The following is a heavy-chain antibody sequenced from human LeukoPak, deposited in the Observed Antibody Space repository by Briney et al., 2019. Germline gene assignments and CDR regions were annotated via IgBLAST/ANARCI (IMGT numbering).Heavy chain of an antibody. D-gene: IGHD2-2*01. J-gene: IGHJ5*01. CDR1: GGSISRSSHY. CDR3: ARDQEHCSGTSCYPYWYDS. Sequence: PSETLSLTCTVSGGSISRSSHYWGWIRQPPGKGLEWIGSFFYSGSTYYNPSLKSRVTIFVDTSKNQFSLKLSSVTAADTAVYFCARDQEHCSGTSCYPYWYDSWGQGTLVTVSS. V-gene: IGHV4-39*07. CDR2: FFYSGST.